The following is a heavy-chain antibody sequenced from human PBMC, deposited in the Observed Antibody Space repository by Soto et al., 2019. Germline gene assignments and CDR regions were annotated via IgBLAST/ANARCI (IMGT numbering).Heavy chain of an antibody. J-gene: IGHJ4*02. CDR1: GGSISSYY. CDR2: IYYSGST. CDR3: ARDYGFCCGYSQNPVGYFDY. Sequence: ETLCLTCTVSGGSISSYYWSWIRQPPGKGLEWIGYIYYSGSTNYNPSLKSRVTISVDTSKNQFSLKLSSVTAADTAVYYCARDYGFCCGYSQNPVGYFDYWGQRTLVIVSS. V-gene: IGHV4-59*01. D-gene: IGHD3-3*01.